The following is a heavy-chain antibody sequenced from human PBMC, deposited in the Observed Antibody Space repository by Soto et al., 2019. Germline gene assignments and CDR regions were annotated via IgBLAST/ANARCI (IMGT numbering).Heavy chain of an antibody. J-gene: IGHJ4*02. CDR1: GYTSTDYW. CDR2: IFPADSNI. D-gene: IGHD3-16*01. Sequence: PGESLKISCKGSGYTSTDYWIGWVRQMPGKGLEWMGIIFPADSNIRYSPSFQGQVTISADWSISTAYLQWRSLKASDTAMYFCASNPRIDKRSLWHYWAQGTLVTVSS. CDR3: ASNPRIDKRSLWHY. V-gene: IGHV5-51*01.